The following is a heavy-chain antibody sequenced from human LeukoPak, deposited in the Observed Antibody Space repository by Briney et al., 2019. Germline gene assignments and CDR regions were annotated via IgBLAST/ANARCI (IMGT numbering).Heavy chain of an antibody. CDR1: GGSISSSSYY. CDR2: IYYSGST. D-gene: IGHD2/OR15-2a*01. J-gene: IGHJ4*02. V-gene: IGHV4-39*01. Sequence: SETLSLTCTVSGGSISSSSYYWGWIRQPPGKGLEWIGSIYYSGSTYYNPSLKSRVTISVDTSKNQFSLKLSSVTAADTAVYYCAEEYRDKYYFDSWGQGTLVTVSS. CDR3: AEEYRDKYYFDS.